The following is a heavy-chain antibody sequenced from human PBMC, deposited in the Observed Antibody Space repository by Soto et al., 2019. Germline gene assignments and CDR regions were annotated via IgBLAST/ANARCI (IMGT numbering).Heavy chain of an antibody. CDR3: ARRGSYYYYYGMDV. D-gene: IGHD3-10*01. CDR1: GYTFTSYD. Sequence: ASVQVSCKASGYTFTSYDINWVRQATGQGLEWMGWMNPNSGNTGYAQKFQGRVTMTRNTSISTAYMELSSLRSEDTAVYYCARRGSYYYYYGMDVWGQGTTVTVSS. CDR2: MNPNSGNT. V-gene: IGHV1-8*01. J-gene: IGHJ6*02.